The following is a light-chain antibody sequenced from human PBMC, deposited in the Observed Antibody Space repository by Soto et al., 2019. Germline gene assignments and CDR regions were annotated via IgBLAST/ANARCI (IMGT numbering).Light chain of an antibody. CDR3: QPYYSSLSGWV. CDR2: GNS. CDR1: SSNIGAGYD. Sequence: QTVVTQPPSVSGAPGQRVTISCTGSSSNIGAGYDVHWYQQLPGTAPKLLIYGNSNRPSGVPDRFSGSKSGTSASLAITGLQAADEADYYCQPYYSSLSGWVFGGGTKLTVL. V-gene: IGLV1-40*01. J-gene: IGLJ3*02.